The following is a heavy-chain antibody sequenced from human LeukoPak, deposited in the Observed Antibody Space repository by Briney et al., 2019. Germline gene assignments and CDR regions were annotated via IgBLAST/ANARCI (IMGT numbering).Heavy chain of an antibody. CDR1: GFTFSSYS. CDR2: ISSSSSYI. CDR3: ARDKEIMTTVGYYFDY. V-gene: IGHV3-21*01. Sequence: GGSLRLSCAASGFTFSSYSMNWVRQAPGKGLEWVSSISSSSSYIYYADSVKGRFTISRDNAKNSLYLQMNSLRAEDRAVYYCARDKEIMTTVGYYFDYWGQGTLVTVSS. D-gene: IGHD4-17*01. J-gene: IGHJ4*02.